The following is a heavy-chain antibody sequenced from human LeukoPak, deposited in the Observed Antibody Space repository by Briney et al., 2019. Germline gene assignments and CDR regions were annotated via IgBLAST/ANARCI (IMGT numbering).Heavy chain of an antibody. CDR2: IYTSGST. D-gene: IGHD3-22*01. CDR1: GGSISSYY. Sequence: SETLSLTCTVSGGSISSYYWSWLRQPAGKGLEWIGRIYTSGSTNYNPSLKSRVTMSVDTSTNQSSLKLSSVTAADTAVYYCARVSNYYDDNDDAFDIWGQGTMVTVSS. J-gene: IGHJ3*02. CDR3: ARVSNYYDDNDDAFDI. V-gene: IGHV4-4*07.